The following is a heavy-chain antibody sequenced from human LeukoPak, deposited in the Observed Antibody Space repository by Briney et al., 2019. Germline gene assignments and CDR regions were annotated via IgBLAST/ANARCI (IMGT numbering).Heavy chain of an antibody. V-gene: IGHV3-53*01. Sequence: GGSLRLSCAASGFTVSSNYMSWVRQAPGKGLEWVSAIFSGGTTYNADSVKGRFTISRDNSKNTLDVQMNSLRAEDTAVYYCARYYDSSGRTPGGIDIWGQGTMVTVSS. CDR3: ARYYDSSGRTPGGIDI. D-gene: IGHD3-22*01. CDR2: IFSGGTT. J-gene: IGHJ3*02. CDR1: GFTVSSNY.